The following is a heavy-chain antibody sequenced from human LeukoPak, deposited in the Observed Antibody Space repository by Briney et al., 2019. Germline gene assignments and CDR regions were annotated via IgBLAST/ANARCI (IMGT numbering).Heavy chain of an antibody. CDR3: AKDSLAKEWELLRANWFDP. D-gene: IGHD1-26*01. CDR1: GFTFSSYA. CDR2: IGVSGATT. V-gene: IGHV3-23*01. J-gene: IGHJ5*02. Sequence: GGSLRLSCAASGFTFSSYAMSWVRQAPAKGLEWLSGIGVSGATTYYADSVKGRFTISRDNSKNTLYLQMNSLRAEDTAVYYCAKDSLAKEWELLRANWFDPWGQGTLVTVSS.